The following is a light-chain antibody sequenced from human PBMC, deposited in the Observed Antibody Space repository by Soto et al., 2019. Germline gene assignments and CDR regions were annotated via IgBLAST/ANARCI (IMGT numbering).Light chain of an antibody. CDR2: GAS. V-gene: IGKV3-15*01. CDR1: QSVSSN. J-gene: IGKJ1*01. CDR3: QQYNNWPT. Sequence: EIVMTQSPATLSVSLGERATLSCRASQSVSSNLAWYQQKPGQAPRLLIYGASTRATGIPARFSGSGSGTEFTRTISSLQSEDGAVYDCQQYNNWPTFGQGTKVEIK.